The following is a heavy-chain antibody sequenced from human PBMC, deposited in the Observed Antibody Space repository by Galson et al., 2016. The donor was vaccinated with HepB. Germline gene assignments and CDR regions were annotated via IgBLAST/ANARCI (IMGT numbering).Heavy chain of an antibody. CDR3: ARSPLRQWLGQPPFDY. CDR2: INTFNSKT. Sequence: SVKVSCKASGYIFSSYGVSWVRQAPGQGLEWMGWINTFNSKTNYAQKFQGRITMTTDTSTSTAYMELGSLRSDDTAVYYCARSPLRQWLGQPPFDYWGQGNLVTVSS. J-gene: IGHJ4*02. CDR1: GYIFSSYG. V-gene: IGHV1-18*01. D-gene: IGHD6-19*01.